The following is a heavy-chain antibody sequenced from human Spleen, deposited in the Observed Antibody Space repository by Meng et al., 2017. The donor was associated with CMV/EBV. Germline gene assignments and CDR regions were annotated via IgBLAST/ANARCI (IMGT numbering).Heavy chain of an antibody. CDR1: GNSFRCFY. D-gene: IGHD2-15*01. CDR2: INPNSGGT. Sequence: VQLGAAGAEGQKLVASRNVSCKACGNSFRCFYMHWVRQAPGQGLEWMGWINPNSGGTNYAQKFQGRVTMTRDTSISTAYMELSRLRSDDTAVYYCARVRTPVVVADYWGQGTLVTVSS. J-gene: IGHJ4*02. CDR3: ARVRTPVVVADY. V-gene: IGHV1-2*02.